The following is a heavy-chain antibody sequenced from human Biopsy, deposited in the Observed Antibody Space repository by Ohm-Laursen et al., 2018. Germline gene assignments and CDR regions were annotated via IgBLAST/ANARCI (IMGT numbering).Heavy chain of an antibody. V-gene: IGHV1-69*06. CDR3: ATKLTGYFHH. CDR1: GGTFSNYS. J-gene: IGHJ1*01. D-gene: IGHD3-9*01. Sequence: TSVKVSCNAPGGTFSNYSVNWVRQAPGQGLEWLGGNIPILGTGNYAQKFQDRVTVASDTSPSTATMELRSLRSDDTAVYYCATKLTGYFHHWGQGTLVIVSS. CDR2: NIPILGTG.